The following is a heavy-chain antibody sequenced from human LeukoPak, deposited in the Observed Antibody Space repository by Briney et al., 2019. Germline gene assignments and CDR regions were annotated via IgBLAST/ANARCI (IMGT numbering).Heavy chain of an antibody. CDR1: GYTLTELS. J-gene: IGHJ4*02. V-gene: IGHV1-24*01. D-gene: IGHD3-10*01. CDR3: ATASDYYGSGEFWDFDY. CDR2: FDPEDGET. Sequence: ASVKVSCKVSGYTLTELSMHWVRQAPGKGLEWMGGFDPEDGETIYAQKFQGRVTMTEDTSTDTAYMELSSLRSEDTAVCYCATASDYYGSGEFWDFDYWGQGTLVTVSS.